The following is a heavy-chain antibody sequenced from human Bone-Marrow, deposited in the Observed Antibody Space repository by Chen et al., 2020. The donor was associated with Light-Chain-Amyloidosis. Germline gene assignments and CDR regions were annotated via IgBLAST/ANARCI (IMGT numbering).Heavy chain of an antibody. V-gene: IGHV5-51*01. CDR1: GYTFPNYW. J-gene: IGHJ4*02. D-gene: IGHD5-12*01. Sequence: EVQLEQSGPEVKKPGESLKISCKGSGYTFPNYWIGWVRQMPGKGLEWMGVIYPDDSDARYSPSFEGQVTISADKPITSAYLQWRSLKASDTAMYYCARRRDGYNFDYWSQGTLVTVSS. CDR3: ARRRDGYNFDY. CDR2: IYPDDSDA.